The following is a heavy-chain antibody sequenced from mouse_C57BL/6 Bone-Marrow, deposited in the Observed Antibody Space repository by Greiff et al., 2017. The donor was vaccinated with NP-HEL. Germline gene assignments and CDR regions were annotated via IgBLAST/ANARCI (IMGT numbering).Heavy chain of an antibody. J-gene: IGHJ2*01. Sequence: QVQLQQSGAELMKPGASVKLSCKASGYAFSSSWMNWVKQRPGKGLEWIGRIYPGDGDTNYNGKFKGKATLTADKSSSTAYMQLSSLTSEDSAVYFCARRGYYYGSSYVGYFDYWGQGTTLTVSS. CDR2: IYPGDGDT. D-gene: IGHD1-1*01. CDR1: GYAFSSSW. V-gene: IGHV1-82*01. CDR3: ARRGYYYGSSYVGYFDY.